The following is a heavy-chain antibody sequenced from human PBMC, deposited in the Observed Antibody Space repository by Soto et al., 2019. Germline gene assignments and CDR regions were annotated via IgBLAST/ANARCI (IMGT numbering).Heavy chain of an antibody. Sequence: GGSLRLSCAASGFTVSSNYMSWVRQAPGKGLEWVSVIYSGGSTYYADSVKGRFTISRHNSKNTLYLQMNSLGAEDTAVYYCARVNWLKGYCSSTSCLGPSSTYYGMDVWGQGTTVTVSS. CDR1: GFTVSSNY. V-gene: IGHV3-53*04. CDR2: IYSGGST. J-gene: IGHJ6*02. D-gene: IGHD2-2*01. CDR3: ARVNWLKGYCSSTSCLGPSSTYYGMDV.